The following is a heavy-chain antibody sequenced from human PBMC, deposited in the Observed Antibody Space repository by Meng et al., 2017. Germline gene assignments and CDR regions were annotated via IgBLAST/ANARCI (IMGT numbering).Heavy chain of an antibody. J-gene: IGHJ4*02. CDR2: IYYSGST. CDR1: GGSINSDDYY. D-gene: IGHD4-17*01. CDR3: ARGDYDGLAY. V-gene: IGHV4-31*03. Sequence: QVQLQESGPGLVKPSQTLSLTCTVSGGSINSDDYYWSWIRQHPGKGLEWIGFIYYSGSTYYNPSLKSRVSISVDTSKTQFSLKVTSVTAADTAVYYCARGDYDGLAYWGQGTLVTVSS.